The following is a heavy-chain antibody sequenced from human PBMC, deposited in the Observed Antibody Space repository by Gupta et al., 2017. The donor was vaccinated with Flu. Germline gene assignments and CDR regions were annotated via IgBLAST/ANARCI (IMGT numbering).Heavy chain of an antibody. J-gene: IGHJ3*02. CDR3: AKAEYCSHTTGSHGGAFDI. D-gene: IGHD2-2*01. V-gene: IGHV4-39*02. Sequence: WGWIRQPPGKGLEWIGNVYYSGNTYYNPSLKTRVTISVDTSKNHFSRKLSSVTAEDKAVFYCAKAEYCSHTTGSHGGAFDIWGQGTMVTVSS. CDR2: VYYSGNT.